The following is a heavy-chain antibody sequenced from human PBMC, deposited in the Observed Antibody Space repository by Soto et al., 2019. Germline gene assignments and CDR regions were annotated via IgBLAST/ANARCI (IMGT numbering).Heavy chain of an antibody. D-gene: IGHD4-17*01. J-gene: IGHJ4*02. CDR2: INTGNGRT. V-gene: IGHV1-3*04. Sequence: ASVKVSCKASGYTFTSYGISWVRQAPGQGLEWMGWINTGNGRTKYSPKFQGRVTITRDTSASTVYMELSSLRSEDTALYYCARDVHGDYVLDYWGQGTLVTVSS. CDR3: ARDVHGDYVLDY. CDR1: GYTFTSYG.